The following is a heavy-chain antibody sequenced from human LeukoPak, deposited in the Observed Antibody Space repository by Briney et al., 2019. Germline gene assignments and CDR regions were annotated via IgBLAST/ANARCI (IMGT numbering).Heavy chain of an antibody. CDR1: GFTFSSYA. CDR3: AKVIVLMVYGLFDY. D-gene: IGHD2-8*01. V-gene: IGHV3-23*01. Sequence: GGSLRLSCAASGFTFSSYAMSWVRQAPGKGLEWVSAISGSGGSTYYADSVEGRFTISRDNSKNTLYLQMNSLRAEDTAVYYCAKVIVLMVYGLFDYWGQGTLVTVSS. CDR2: ISGSGGST. J-gene: IGHJ4*02.